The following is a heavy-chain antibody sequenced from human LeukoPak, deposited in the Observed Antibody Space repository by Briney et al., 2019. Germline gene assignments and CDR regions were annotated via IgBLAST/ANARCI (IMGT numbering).Heavy chain of an antibody. CDR3: AKDRVTMVRGVITPPYWYFDL. V-gene: IGHV3-23*01. Sequence: GGSLRLSCAASGFTFSILDMSWVRQAPGKGLEWVSAISGSGGSTYYADSVKGRFTISRDNSKNTLYLQMNSLRAEDTAVYYCAKDRVTMVRGVITPPYWYFDLWGRGTLVTVSS. CDR1: GFTFSILD. J-gene: IGHJ2*01. D-gene: IGHD3-10*01. CDR2: ISGSGGST.